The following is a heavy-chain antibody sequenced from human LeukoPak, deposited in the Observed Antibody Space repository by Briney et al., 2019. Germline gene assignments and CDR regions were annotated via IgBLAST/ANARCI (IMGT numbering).Heavy chain of an antibody. CDR2: IYTSGST. CDR1: GGSISSYY. J-gene: IGHJ4*02. V-gene: IGHV4-4*07. Sequence: ETLSLTXTXSGGSISSYYWSWIRQPAGKGLEWIGRIYTSGSTNYNPSLKSRVTMSVDTSKNQFSLKLSSVTAADTAVYYCAGGTRISSGYYYVWGQGTLVTVSS. CDR3: AGGTRISSGYYYV. D-gene: IGHD3-22*01.